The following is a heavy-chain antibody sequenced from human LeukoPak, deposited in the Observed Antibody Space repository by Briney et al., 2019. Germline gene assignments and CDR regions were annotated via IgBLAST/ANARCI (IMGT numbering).Heavy chain of an antibody. CDR1: GGTFSSYA. CDR2: IIPIFGAA. CDR3: ARAAGAATPFGY. Sequence: ASVKVSCKASGGTFSSYAISWVRQAPGQGVERMGGIIPIFGAANYAQKFQGRVTITADESTSTAYMELSSLRSDDTAVYYCARAAGAATPFGYWGQGTLVTVSS. V-gene: IGHV1-69*01. D-gene: IGHD2-15*01. J-gene: IGHJ4*02.